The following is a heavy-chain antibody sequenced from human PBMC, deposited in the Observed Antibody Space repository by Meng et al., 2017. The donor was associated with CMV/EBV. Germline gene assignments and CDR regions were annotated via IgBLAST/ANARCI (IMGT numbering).Heavy chain of an antibody. J-gene: IGHJ5*02. CDR3: ARDLRDWFDP. D-gene: IGHD3-16*01. V-gene: IGHV3-15*01. CDR1: GFTFSNAW. CDR2: IKSKTDGGTT. Sequence: GGSLRLSCAASGFTFSNAWMSWVRQAPGKGLEWVGRIKSKTDGGTTDYAAPVKGRFTISRDNAKNSLYLQMNSLRAEDTAVYYCARDLRDWFDPWGQGTLVTVSS.